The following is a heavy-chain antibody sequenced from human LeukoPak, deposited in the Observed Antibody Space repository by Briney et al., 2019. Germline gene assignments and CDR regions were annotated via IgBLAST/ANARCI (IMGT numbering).Heavy chain of an antibody. CDR3: VRDVLPRKAAYDY. CDR1: GFTFSSYE. V-gene: IGHV3-48*03. Sequence: GGSLRLSCAASGFTFSSYEMNWVRQAPGKGLEWVSYISSSGSTIYYADSVKGRFTISRDNAKNSLYLQMNSLRAEDTAVYYCVRDVLPRKAAYDYWGQGTLVTVSS. CDR2: ISSSGSTI. J-gene: IGHJ4*02. D-gene: IGHD6-25*01.